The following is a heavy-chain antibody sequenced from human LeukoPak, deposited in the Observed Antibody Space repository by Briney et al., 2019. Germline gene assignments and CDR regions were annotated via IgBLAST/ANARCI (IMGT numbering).Heavy chain of an antibody. CDR1: GGSIRSYY. Sequence: SETLSLTCSVSGGSIRSYYWSWIRQPPGKGREWIGYIYYSGSTNYIPSLKSRVTLSVDTSKNQFSLKLSSVTAADTAVYYCARTPGGVAPFDYWGQGTLVTVSS. D-gene: IGHD3-16*01. J-gene: IGHJ4*02. CDR2: IYYSGST. V-gene: IGHV4-59*01. CDR3: ARTPGGVAPFDY.